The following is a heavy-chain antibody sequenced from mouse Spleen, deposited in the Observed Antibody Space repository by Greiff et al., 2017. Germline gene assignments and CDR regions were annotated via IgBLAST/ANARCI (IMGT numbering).Heavy chain of an antibody. V-gene: IGHV1-22*01. Sequence: VQLKESGPELVKPGASVKMSCKASGYTFTDYNMHWVKQSHGKSLEWIGYINPNNGGTSYNQKFKGKATLTVIKSSSTAYMELRSLTSEDSAVYYCARRDYGYDEGDFDYWGQGTTLTVSS. CDR1: GYTFTDYN. D-gene: IGHD2-2*01. CDR2: INPNNGGT. CDR3: ARRDYGYDEGDFDY. J-gene: IGHJ2*01.